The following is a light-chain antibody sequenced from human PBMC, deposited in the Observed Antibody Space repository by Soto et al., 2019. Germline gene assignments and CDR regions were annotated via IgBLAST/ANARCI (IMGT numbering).Light chain of an antibody. J-gene: IGKJ4*02. CDR3: QQRSNWPLT. Sequence: EIVLTQSPATLSLSPGERATLSCRASQSVSSYLAWYQQKPGQAPRLLIYDASNRATGIPARFSGSGCGTDCTLTISRLEPEGCAGYYCQQRSNWPLTFGGGTKVEIK. V-gene: IGKV3-11*01. CDR2: DAS. CDR1: QSVSSY.